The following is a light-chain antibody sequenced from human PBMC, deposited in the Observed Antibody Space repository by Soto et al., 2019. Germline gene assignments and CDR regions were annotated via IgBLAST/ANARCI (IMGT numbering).Light chain of an antibody. CDR1: QSISSK. V-gene: IGKV3-15*01. J-gene: IGKJ2*02. Sequence: EIVMKQSPATLSVSPGERATLSCRASQSISSKVAWYQQKPGQAHRLLIYGASNTATGIPARFSGSGSGTEFTLTIRSLQSEDFAVYNCKQYNNWPRTVGEGTKVDIK. CDR2: GAS. CDR3: KQYNNWPRT.